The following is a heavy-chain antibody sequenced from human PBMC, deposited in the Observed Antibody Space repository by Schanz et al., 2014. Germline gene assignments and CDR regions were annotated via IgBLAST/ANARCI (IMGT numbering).Heavy chain of an antibody. CDR3: MAMGRNTSHYFDH. V-gene: IGHV3-23*04. CDR1: GLTFSDYY. Sequence: VQLVESGGGLVKPGGSLRLSCAASGLTFSDYYMSWIRQAPGKGLEWVSGIGGSGDSTHYADSVKGRFIISRDNSKNTLYLQVNSLRAEDTAVYYCMAMGRNTSHYFDHWGQGTLXTVSS. D-gene: IGHD1-1*01. J-gene: IGHJ4*02. CDR2: IGGSGDST.